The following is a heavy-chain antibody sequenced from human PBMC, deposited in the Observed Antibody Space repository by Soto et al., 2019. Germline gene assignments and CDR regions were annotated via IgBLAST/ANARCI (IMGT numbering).Heavy chain of an antibody. V-gene: IGHV1-3*01. J-gene: IGHJ6*02. CDR1: GYTFTSYG. CDR3: ARDPNDSSAYYHPYYYGMDV. CDR2: INAGDGNA. D-gene: IGHD3-22*01. Sequence: ASVKVSCKASGYTFTSYGIRWVRQAPGQRLEWTGWINAGDGNAKYSEKFQGRVTITRDTSASTAYLERSSLRSEDTAVYYCARDPNDSSAYYHPYYYGMDVWGQGTTVTVSS.